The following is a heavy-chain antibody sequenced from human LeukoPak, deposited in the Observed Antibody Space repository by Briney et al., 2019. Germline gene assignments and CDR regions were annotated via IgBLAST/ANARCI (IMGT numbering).Heavy chain of an antibody. Sequence: SETLSFTCAVSGYSISSGYYWVWIRRPPGKGLEWIGIIYHSGNTYYNPSLKSRVTISVDTSKNQFSLKLSSVTAADTAVYYCARAKGYCSTTSCHPNWFDPWGQGTLVTVSS. D-gene: IGHD2-2*01. CDR1: GYSISSGYY. CDR2: IYHSGNT. V-gene: IGHV4-38-2*01. J-gene: IGHJ5*02. CDR3: ARAKGYCSTTSCHPNWFDP.